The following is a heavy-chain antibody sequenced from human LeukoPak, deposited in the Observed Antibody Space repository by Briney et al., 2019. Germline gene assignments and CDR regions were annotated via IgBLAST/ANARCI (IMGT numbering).Heavy chain of an antibody. J-gene: IGHJ3*02. CDR1: GYRFTSYW. Sequence: GASLQISFKGSGYRFTSYWIGWVRQMPGKGLEWMGIIYPGDSDTRYSPSFQGQVTISADKSISTAYLQWSSLNASDTAMYYCARLRSLIKMIVVVGVAFDIWGQGTMVTVSS. CDR3: ARLRSLIKMIVVVGVAFDI. V-gene: IGHV5-51*01. CDR2: IYPGDSDT. D-gene: IGHD3-22*01.